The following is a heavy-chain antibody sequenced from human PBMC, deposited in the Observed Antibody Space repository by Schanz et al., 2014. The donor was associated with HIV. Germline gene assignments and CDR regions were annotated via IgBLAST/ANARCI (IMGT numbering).Heavy chain of an antibody. D-gene: IGHD3-3*01. V-gene: IGHV3-33*01. J-gene: IGHJ6*02. CDR3: ARDKSHVTNFGGTFGFSSSIPV. CDR1: GGSGNSNV. Sequence: QVHLVESGGGVVQPGRAARRERAASGGSGNSNVLHWVRQAPGKGLEWVAVIWYDGTTKYYGDSVKGRFTISRDNSKNTLYLHMDSVRAEDTAVYYCARDKSHVTNFGGTFGFSSSIPVWGQGTTVTVSS. CDR2: IWYDGTTK.